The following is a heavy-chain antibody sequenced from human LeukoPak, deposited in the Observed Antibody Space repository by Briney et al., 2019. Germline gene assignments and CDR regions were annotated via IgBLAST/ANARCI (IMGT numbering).Heavy chain of an antibody. V-gene: IGHV4-61*01. CDR1: GGSFSGSYY. CDR3: AELEPHRPLDY. Sequence: PSETLSLTCTVSGGSFSGSYYWNWIRQPPGKGLEWIGYMYSSGTINYNPSLKSRVTVSIDMSKNQFSLKLSSVTAADTAVYYCAELEPHRPLDYWGQGTLVTVSS. D-gene: IGHD1-1*01. J-gene: IGHJ4*02. CDR2: MYSSGTI.